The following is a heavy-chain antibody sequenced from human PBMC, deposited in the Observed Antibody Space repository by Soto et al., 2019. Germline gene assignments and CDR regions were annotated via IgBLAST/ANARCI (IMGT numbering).Heavy chain of an antibody. J-gene: IGHJ4*02. CDR2: IKRKTDGRTT. CDR1: GFTFSNAW. Sequence: GGSLRLSCAASGFTFSNAWMSWVRQPPGKGLEWVGRIKRKTDGRTTDYSAPVKGRFTSSRDESKNTLYLQMNSLKNEDTAVYYCTTLTFTYYYDSSGYYYVDWGQGTLVTVSS. CDR3: TTLTFTYYYDSSGYYYVD. D-gene: IGHD3-22*01. V-gene: IGHV3-15*01.